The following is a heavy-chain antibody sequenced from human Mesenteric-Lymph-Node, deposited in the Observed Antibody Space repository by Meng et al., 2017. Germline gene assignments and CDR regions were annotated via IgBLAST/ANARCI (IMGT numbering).Heavy chain of an antibody. CDR2: INYRGTS. Sequence: QVPLHQCAAGLLHPSQPLSLTRVFYGWHFSDYYWHWIRQDPGQGREWIGEINYRGTSHYNPSLKSRVTVSVDTSKNQFALNLRSVNAADAAVYYCLLAVVDRTNTFNYWGHGTLVTVSS. CDR1: GWHFSDYY. CDR3: LLAVVDRTNTFNY. V-gene: IGHV4-34*01. D-gene: IGHD2-15*01. J-gene: IGHJ4*01.